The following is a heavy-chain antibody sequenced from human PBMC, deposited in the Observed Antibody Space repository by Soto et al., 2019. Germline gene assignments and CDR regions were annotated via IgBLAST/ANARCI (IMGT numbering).Heavy chain of an antibody. CDR2: INAGNGNT. V-gene: IGHV1-3*01. CDR3: ARERRGGSSYFDY. Sequence: QVQLVQSGAEVKKPGASVKVSCKASGYTFTSYAMHWVRQAPGQRHEWMGWINAGNGNTKYSQKFQGRVTITRDTSASTAYMELSSLRSEDTAVYYCARERRGGSSYFDYWGQGTLVTVSS. J-gene: IGHJ4*02. CDR1: GYTFTSYA. D-gene: IGHD2-15*01.